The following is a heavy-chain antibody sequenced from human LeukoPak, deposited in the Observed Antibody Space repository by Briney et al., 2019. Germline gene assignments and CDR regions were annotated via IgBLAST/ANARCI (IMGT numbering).Heavy chain of an antibody. J-gene: IGHJ4*02. CDR3: ARDLYGVSHDY. V-gene: IGHV3-53*01. CDR2: IYSGGST. D-gene: IGHD4-17*01. Sequence: GGSLRLSCAASGFTVSSNYMNWVRQAPGKGLEWVSVIYSGGSTYYADSVKGRFTISRDNSKNTLYLQMNSLRAEDTAVYYCARDLYGVSHDYWGQGTLVTVFS. CDR1: GFTVSSNY.